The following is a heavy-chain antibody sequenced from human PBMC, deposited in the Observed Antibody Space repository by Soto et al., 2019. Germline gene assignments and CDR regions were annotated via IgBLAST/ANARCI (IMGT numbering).Heavy chain of an antibody. V-gene: IGHV4-61*01. J-gene: IGHJ5*02. CDR3: ARVNSGRNWFDP. D-gene: IGHD6-19*01. Sequence: SETLCLTCPVSGDSVSRASFYWIWLRQAPGKGLEWIGFIYFSGSTNYNPSLKSRVTMSLDTSKNQFSLKLRSVTPADTAVYFCARVNSGRNWFDPWGQGTLVNVSS. CDR2: IYFSGST. CDR1: GDSVSRASFY.